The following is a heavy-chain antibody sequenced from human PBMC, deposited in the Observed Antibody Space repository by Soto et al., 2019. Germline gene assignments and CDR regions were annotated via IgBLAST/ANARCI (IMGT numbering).Heavy chain of an antibody. Sequence: QVQLVQSGAEVKKPGSSVKVSCKASGGTFSSDSFSWVRQAPGQGLEWMGGINTMVDPPIYAQKFQDRVTITADESTSTSYMPLSSLRSGDTAVYYCARSGGLDRDFNYWGPGSLVNVSS. CDR2: INTMVDPP. J-gene: IGHJ4*02. V-gene: IGHV1-69*12. CDR3: ARSGGLDRDFNY. CDR1: GGTFSSDS. D-gene: IGHD2-15*01.